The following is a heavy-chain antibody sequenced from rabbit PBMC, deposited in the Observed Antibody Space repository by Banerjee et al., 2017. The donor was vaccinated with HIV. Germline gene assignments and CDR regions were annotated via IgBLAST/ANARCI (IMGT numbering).Heavy chain of an antibody. J-gene: IGHJ4*01. CDR1: GIDFSGNCY. Sequence: QQQLEESGGGLVKPGGTLTLTCTASGIDFSGNCYMCWVRQAPGKGLEWIACIYAGNTGNTHYASWAKGRFTISKTSSTTVTLQMTSLTAADTATYFCARNPYLGVVATLWGPGTLVTVS. D-gene: IGHD4-1*01. V-gene: IGHV1S45*01. CDR2: IYAGNTGNT. CDR3: ARNPYLGVVATL.